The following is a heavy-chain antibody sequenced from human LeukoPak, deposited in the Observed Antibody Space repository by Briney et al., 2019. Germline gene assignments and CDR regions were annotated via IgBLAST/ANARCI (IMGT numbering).Heavy chain of an antibody. CDR2: INPNSGGT. Sequence: ASVKVSCKASGYTFTGYYMHWVRQAPGQGLEWMGWINPNSGGTNYPPKFQGRVTMTRDTSINTVYMELSRLGSDDTAVYYCARDLAYIAAAGTSPGYWGQGTLVTVSS. V-gene: IGHV1-2*02. D-gene: IGHD6-13*01. CDR3: ARDLAYIAAAGTSPGY. CDR1: GYTFTGYY. J-gene: IGHJ4*02.